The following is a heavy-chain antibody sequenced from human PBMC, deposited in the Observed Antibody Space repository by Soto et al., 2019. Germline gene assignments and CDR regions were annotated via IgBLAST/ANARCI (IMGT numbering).Heavy chain of an antibody. Sequence: PSETLSLTCSVSGGSISSGDYHWGWIRQPPGKGPEWIGSGGTLDNPSLKSRRTISIDSSKNQSFLKLASVTAADTAVYYCATYGVNTGRFNYWGPGIQVTVSS. CDR1: GGSISSGDYH. V-gene: IGHV4-39*01. CDR2: SGGT. D-gene: IGHD3-10*01. CDR3: ATYGVNTGRFNY. J-gene: IGHJ4*02.